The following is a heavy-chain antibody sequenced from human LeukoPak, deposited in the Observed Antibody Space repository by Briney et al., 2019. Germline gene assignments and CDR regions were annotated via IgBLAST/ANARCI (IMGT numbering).Heavy chain of an antibody. D-gene: IGHD3-3*01. J-gene: IGHJ4*02. CDR1: GYTFTSYY. CDR2: INPSGGST. V-gene: IGHV1-46*01. CDR3: ARDGSYDFWSGYYTITNTFDY. Sequence: GASVKVSCKASGYTFTSYYMHWVRQAPGQGLEWMGIINPSGGSTSYAQKFQGRVTMTRDTSTSTVYMELSSLRSEDTAVYYCARDGSYDFWSGYYTITNTFDYWAREPWSPSPQ.